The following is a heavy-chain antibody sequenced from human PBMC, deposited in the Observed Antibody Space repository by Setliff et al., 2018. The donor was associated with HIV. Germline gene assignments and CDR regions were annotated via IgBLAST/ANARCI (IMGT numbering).Heavy chain of an antibody. D-gene: IGHD1-20*01. CDR2: ISGLSNVR. J-gene: IGHJ4*02. V-gene: IGHV3-23*01. CDR3: AKGYNADWYFFDY. CDR1: GFTFSNYV. Sequence: GGSLRLSCTASGFTFSNYVMTWVRQAPGKGLEWVSAISGLSNVRNYADSVKGRFTISRDNSKNTLFLQVSSLRADDTAIYYCAKGYNADWYFFDYWGQGTLVTVSS.